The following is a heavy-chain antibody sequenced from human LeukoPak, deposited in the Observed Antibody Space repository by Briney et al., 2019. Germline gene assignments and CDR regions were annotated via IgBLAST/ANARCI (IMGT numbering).Heavy chain of an antibody. Sequence: SETLSLTCTVSGGSISSGGYYWSWIRQHPGKGLEWIGYIYYSGSTYYNPSLKSRVTISVDTSKNQFSLKLSSVTAADTAVYYCARRCSSTRCLVGYFDLWGRGTLVTVSS. D-gene: IGHD2-2*01. V-gene: IGHV4-31*03. CDR1: GGSISSGGYY. CDR2: IYYSGST. J-gene: IGHJ2*01. CDR3: ARRCSSTRCLVGYFDL.